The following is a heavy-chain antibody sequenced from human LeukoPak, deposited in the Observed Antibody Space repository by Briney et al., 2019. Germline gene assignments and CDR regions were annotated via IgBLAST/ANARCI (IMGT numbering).Heavy chain of an antibody. D-gene: IGHD1-7*01. J-gene: IGHJ4*02. CDR1: GGSISSGDYY. Sequence: SETLSLTCTVSGGSISSGDYYWSWIRQPRGKGREWIVYIYYSGSTYYNPSLKSRLTISVDTSKNQFSLKLTSVTAADTAVYYCARLTGTTGDYWGQGTLVTVSS. CDR3: ARLTGTTGDY. CDR2: IYYSGST. V-gene: IGHV4-30-4*08.